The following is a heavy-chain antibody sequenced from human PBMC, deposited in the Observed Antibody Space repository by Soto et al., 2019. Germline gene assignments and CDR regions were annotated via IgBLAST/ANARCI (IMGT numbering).Heavy chain of an antibody. D-gene: IGHD3-10*01. V-gene: IGHV3-11*06. CDR2: ISSSSSYT. CDR1: GFTFSDYY. CDR3: ARARRRDGSGAFGN. J-gene: IGHJ4*02. Sequence: QVQLVESGGGLVKPGGSLRLSCAASGFTFSDYYMSWIRQAPGKGREWVSYISSSSSYTNYADSVKGRFTISRDNAKNSLYLQMNSLRAEDTAVYYCARARRRDGSGAFGNWGQGTLVTVSS.